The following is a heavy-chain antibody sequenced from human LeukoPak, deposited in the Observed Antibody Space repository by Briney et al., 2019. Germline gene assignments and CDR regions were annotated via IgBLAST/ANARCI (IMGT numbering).Heavy chain of an antibody. D-gene: IGHD3/OR15-3a*01. V-gene: IGHV4-4*07. CDR3: ARLRLGRGLDY. J-gene: IGHJ4*02. CDR1: GDSISSSY. Sequence: SETLSLTCTVSGDSISSSYWGWIRQPAGKGLEWIGRIHTSGSTYYSPSLKSRVTMSVDTSTNQFSLKLSSVTAADTAMYYCARLRLGRGLDYWGQGTLVTVSS. CDR2: IHTSGST.